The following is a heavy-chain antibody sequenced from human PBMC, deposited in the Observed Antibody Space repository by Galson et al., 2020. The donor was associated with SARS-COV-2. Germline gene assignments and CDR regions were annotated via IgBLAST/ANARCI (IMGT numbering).Heavy chain of an antibody. J-gene: IGHJ3*02. CDR2: IYYSGTT. V-gene: IGHV4-31*03. CDR3: ARVAAAVKGAFDI. Sequence: ASETLSLTFSFSGDSVTSGGYYWSWVRQHPGKGLEWIWYIYYSGTTYYNTSLQSRLTISVDTSKNQFSLKMTSLTAADTAVYYCARVAAAVKGAFDIWGQGTMVTVSS. D-gene: IGHD6-13*01. CDR1: GDSVTSGGYY.